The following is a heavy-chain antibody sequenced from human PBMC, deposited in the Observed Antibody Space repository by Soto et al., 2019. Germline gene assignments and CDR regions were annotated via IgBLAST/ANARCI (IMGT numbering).Heavy chain of an antibody. D-gene: IGHD2-15*01. CDR3: ARHPYIGGFDV. CDR2: FSPTDSYT. V-gene: IGHV5-10-1*01. J-gene: IGHJ6*02. Sequence: PGESLQISCKGSGYSFANYGISWVRQMPVKGLEWMGRFSPTDSYTDYNPSFQGHVTISGDNSINTAYVQWSSLRASDTAMYFCARHPYIGGFDVWGQGTTVTVSS. CDR1: GYSFANYG.